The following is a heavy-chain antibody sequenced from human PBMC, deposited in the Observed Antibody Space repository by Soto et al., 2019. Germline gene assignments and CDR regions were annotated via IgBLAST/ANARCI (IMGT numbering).Heavy chain of an antibody. CDR3: AKAVAGYYYYYGMDV. CDR1: GFTFSSYA. CDR2: ISGSGGST. Sequence: PGGSLRLSCAASGFTFSSYAMSWVRQAPGKGLEWVSAISGSGGSTYYADSVKGRFTISRDNSKNTLYLQMNGLRAEDTAVYYCAKAVAGYYYYYGMDVWGQGTTVTVSS. V-gene: IGHV3-23*01. D-gene: IGHD6-19*01. J-gene: IGHJ6*02.